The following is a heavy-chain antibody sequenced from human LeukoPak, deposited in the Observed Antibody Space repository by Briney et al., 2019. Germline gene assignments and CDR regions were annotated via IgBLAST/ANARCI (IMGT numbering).Heavy chain of an antibody. Sequence: GGSLRLSCAASKFTFSSYGMHWVRQAPDKGLEWVAFIRFDGSNKYYADSVKGRFTISRDNSKNTLYLQMNSLRAEDTAVYYCARVMWMCTGYWGQGTLVTVSS. CDR1: KFTFSSYG. J-gene: IGHJ4*02. V-gene: IGHV3-30*02. CDR3: ARVMWMCTGY. CDR2: IRFDGSNK. D-gene: IGHD5-12*01.